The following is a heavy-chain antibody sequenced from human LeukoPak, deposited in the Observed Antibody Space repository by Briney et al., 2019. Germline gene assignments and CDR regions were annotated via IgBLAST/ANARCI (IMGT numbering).Heavy chain of an antibody. CDR3: ARDLWLYDSSGYYFVY. CDR1: GFTVSSNY. D-gene: IGHD3-22*01. V-gene: IGHV3-7*01. J-gene: IGHJ4*02. Sequence: PGGSLRLSCAASGFTVSSNYMSWVRQAPGKGLEWVANIKQDGSEKYYVDSVKGRFTISRDNAKNSLYLQMNSLRAEDTAVYYCARDLWLYDSSGYYFVYWGQGTLVTVSS. CDR2: IKQDGSEK.